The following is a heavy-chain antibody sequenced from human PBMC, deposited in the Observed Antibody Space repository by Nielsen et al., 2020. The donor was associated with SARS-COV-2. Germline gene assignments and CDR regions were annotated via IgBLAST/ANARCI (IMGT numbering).Heavy chain of an antibody. Sequence: GESLKISCAASGFTFSSYSMNWVRQAPGKGLEWVSSISSSSSYIYYADSVKGRFTISRDNAKNSLYLQMNSLRAEDTAVYYCATNYYGSGTPLRYWGQGTLVTVSS. D-gene: IGHD3-10*01. J-gene: IGHJ4*02. V-gene: IGHV3-21*01. CDR2: ISSSSSYI. CDR1: GFTFSSYS. CDR3: ATNYYGSGTPLRY.